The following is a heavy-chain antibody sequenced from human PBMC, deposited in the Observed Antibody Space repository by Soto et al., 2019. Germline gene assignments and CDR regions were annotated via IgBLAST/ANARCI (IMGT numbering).Heavy chain of an antibody. J-gene: IGHJ4*02. V-gene: IGHV3-43*01. CDR2: ITRDGSTT. D-gene: IGHD3-10*01. Sequence: HPGGSLRLSCAASGFTFSSYSMHWVRQAPGKGLEWVSFITRDGSTTYYADSVRGRFTVSRDNSKNSLYLQMNSLRTDDTALYFCAKGKLLWFPGYWGQGTLVTVSS. CDR3: AKGKLLWFPGY. CDR1: GFTFSSYS.